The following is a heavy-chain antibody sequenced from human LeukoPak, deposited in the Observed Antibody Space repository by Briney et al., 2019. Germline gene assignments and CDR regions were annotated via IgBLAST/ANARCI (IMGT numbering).Heavy chain of an antibody. CDR1: GFTLSSYA. V-gene: IGHV3-30-3*01. CDR3: AKDRGAFDI. J-gene: IGHJ3*02. CDR2: ISYDGSNK. Sequence: PGGSLRLSHAASGFTLSSYAIHWVRQAPGKGLEWVAVISYDGSNKYYADSVKGRFTISRDNSKNTLYLQMNSLRAEDTAVYYCAKDRGAFDIWGQGTMVTVSS.